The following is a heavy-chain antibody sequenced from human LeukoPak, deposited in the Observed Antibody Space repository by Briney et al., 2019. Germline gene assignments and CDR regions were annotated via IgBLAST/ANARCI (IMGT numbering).Heavy chain of an antibody. CDR3: AREPLNRTFDY. Sequence: PSETLSLTCAVHGGSFSGCYWSWIRQPPGKGLEWIGEINHSGSTNYNPSLKSRVTISVDTSKNQFSLKLSSVTAADTAVYYCAREPLNRTFDYWGQGTLVTVSS. V-gene: IGHV4-34*01. J-gene: IGHJ4*02. CDR2: INHSGST. CDR1: GGSFSGCY. D-gene: IGHD2/OR15-2a*01.